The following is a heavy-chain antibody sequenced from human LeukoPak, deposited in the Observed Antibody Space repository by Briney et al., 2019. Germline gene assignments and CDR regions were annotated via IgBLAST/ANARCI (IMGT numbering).Heavy chain of an antibody. D-gene: IGHD2-2*03. CDR1: GFTFSSYA. V-gene: IGHV3-30-3*01. CDR3: ARDGYCSSTSCYYGMDV. CDR2: ISYDGSNK. J-gene: IGHJ6*02. Sequence: GGSLRLSCAASGFTFSSYAMHWVRQAPGKGLEWVAVISYDGSNKYYADSVKGRFTISRDNSKNTLYLQMNSLRAEDTAVYYCARDGYCSSTSCYYGMDVWGQGTTVTVSS.